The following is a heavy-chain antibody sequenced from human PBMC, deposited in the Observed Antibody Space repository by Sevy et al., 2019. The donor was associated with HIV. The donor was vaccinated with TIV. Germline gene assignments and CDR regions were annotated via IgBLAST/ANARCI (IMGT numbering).Heavy chain of an antibody. CDR3: AGENAWGRGYS. J-gene: IGHJ4*02. CDR1: GGSITSLY. V-gene: IGHV4-59*08. CDR2: IYDNGLI. D-gene: IGHD1-26*01. Sequence: SETLSLTCTVSGGSITSLYWNWIRQPPGKGLEWIANIYDNGLINYNPSLKSRVTLSLDTSKNQFSLRLSSVTAADTAMYYCAGENAWGRGYSWGQGSLVTVSS.